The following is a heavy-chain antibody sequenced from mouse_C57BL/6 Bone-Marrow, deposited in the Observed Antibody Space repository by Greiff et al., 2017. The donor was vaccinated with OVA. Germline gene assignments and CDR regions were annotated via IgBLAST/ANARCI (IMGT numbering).Heavy chain of an antibody. CDR2: IWWDDDK. CDR1: GFSLSTFGMG. J-gene: IGHJ4*01. V-gene: IGHV8-8*01. Sequence: QVQLKESGPGILQPSQTLSLTCSFSGFSLSTFGMGVGWIRQPSGKGLEWLAHIWWDDDKYYNPALKSRLTISKDTSKNQVFLKIANVDTADTATYYCARIEIYYDYENYAMDYWGQGTSVTVSS. D-gene: IGHD2-4*01. CDR3: ARIEIYYDYENYAMDY.